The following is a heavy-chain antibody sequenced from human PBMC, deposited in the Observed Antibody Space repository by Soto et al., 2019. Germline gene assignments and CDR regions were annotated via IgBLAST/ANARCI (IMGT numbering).Heavy chain of an antibody. Sequence: SCAASGFTFSSYAMSWVRQAPGKGLEWVSIIGGAGVNTYYADSVKGRFTISRDNSINALYLQMSSLRAGDTAIYYCAKGILVKPPGSRALDIWGQGTMVTVSS. D-gene: IGHD2-2*01. J-gene: IGHJ3*02. CDR2: IGGAGVNT. CDR1: GFTFSSYA. V-gene: IGHV3-23*01. CDR3: AKGILVKPPGSRALDI.